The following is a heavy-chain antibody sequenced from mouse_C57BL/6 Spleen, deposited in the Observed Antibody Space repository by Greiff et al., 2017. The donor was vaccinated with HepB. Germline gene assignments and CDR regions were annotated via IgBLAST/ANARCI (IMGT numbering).Heavy chain of an antibody. CDR3: ARSDYDYLYAMDY. CDR2: IYPGSGST. CDR1: GYTFTSYW. Sequence: QVQLKQPGAELVKPGASVKMSCKASGYTFTSYWITWVKQRPGQGLEWIGDIYPGSGSTNYNEKFKSKATLTVDTSSSTAYMQLSSLTSEDSAVYYCARSDYDYLYAMDYWGQGTSVTVSS. V-gene: IGHV1-55*01. J-gene: IGHJ4*01. D-gene: IGHD2-4*01.